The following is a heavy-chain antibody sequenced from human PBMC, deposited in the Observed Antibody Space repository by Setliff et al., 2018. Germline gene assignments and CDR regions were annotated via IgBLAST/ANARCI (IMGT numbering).Heavy chain of an antibody. CDR1: GFNSGFYP. V-gene: IGHV3-23*01. CDR3: TRDIGGREGY. D-gene: IGHD3-10*01. J-gene: IGHJ4*02. Sequence: GESLRLSCAASGFNSGFYPMSWVRQAPGKGLEWVSTISGGGGGTFYADSVKGRFTISRDNSKNTVYLQMNSLRADDTAVYYCTRDIGGREGYWGQGTLVTVSS. CDR2: ISGGGGGT.